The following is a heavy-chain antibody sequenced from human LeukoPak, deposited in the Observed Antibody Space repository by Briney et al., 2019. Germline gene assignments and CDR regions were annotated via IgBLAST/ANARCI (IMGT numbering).Heavy chain of an antibody. J-gene: IGHJ5*02. CDR1: GGSFSGYY. CDR2: INHSGST. V-gene: IGHV4-34*01. D-gene: IGHD3-22*01. Sequence: SETLSLTCSVYGGSFSGYYWSWIPQPPAKGLEWIGEINHSGSTNYNPSLKSRVTISVDTSKNQFSLKLSSVTAADTAVYYCARGITLVIRNWFDPWGQGTLVTVSS. CDR3: ARGITLVIRNWFDP.